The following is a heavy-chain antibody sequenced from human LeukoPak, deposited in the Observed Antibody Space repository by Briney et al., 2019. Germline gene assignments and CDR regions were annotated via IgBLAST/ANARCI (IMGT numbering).Heavy chain of an antibody. CDR3: ARVVYYYGMDV. V-gene: IGHV1-18*01. CDR2: ISAYNGNT. J-gene: IGHJ6*02. CDR1: GYTFTSYG. Sequence: GASVKVSCKASGYTFTSYGISWVRQAPGQGLEWMGWISAYNGNTNYAQKLQGRVTMTTDTSTSTAYMELRSPRSDDTAVYYCARVVYYYGMDVWGQGTTVTVSS.